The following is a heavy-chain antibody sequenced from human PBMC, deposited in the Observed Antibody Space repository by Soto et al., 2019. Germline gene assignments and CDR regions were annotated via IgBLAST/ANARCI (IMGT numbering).Heavy chain of an antibody. CDR2: ISIHNGNT. CDR3: ARMTPPDYSPYYFDV. CDR1: GYTFANYG. J-gene: IGHJ6*03. V-gene: IGHV1-18*04. Sequence: QAQLEQSGGEVKKSGASVKVSCKASGYTFANYGISWVRQAPGQGLEWMGWISIHNGNTNFAQKFQGRVTLATDTTTSEAHVAVRSPRSDDTAVYSFARMTPPDYSPYYFDVGGKGTRVTGS.